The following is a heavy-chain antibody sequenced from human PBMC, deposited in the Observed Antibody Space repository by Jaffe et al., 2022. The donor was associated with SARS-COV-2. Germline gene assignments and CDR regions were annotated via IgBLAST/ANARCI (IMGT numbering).Heavy chain of an antibody. D-gene: IGHD3-9*01. CDR3: AKDTYYDILTGYHYGMDV. J-gene: IGHJ6*02. CDR2: IYTSGST. CDR1: GGSISSGSYY. Sequence: QVQLQESGPGLVKPSQTLSLTCTVSGGSISSGSYYWSWIRQPAGKGLEWIGRIYTSGSTNYNPSLKSRVTISVDTSKNQFSLKLSSVTAADTAVYYCAKDTYYDILTGYHYGMDVWGQGTTVTVSS. V-gene: IGHV4-61*02.